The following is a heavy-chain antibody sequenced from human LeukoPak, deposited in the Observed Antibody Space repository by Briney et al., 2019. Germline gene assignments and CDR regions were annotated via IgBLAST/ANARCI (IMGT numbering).Heavy chain of an antibody. CDR1: GFTFSDSA. D-gene: IGHD2-21*02. Sequence: PGGSLRPSCAVSGFTFSDSAMTWVRQAPGKGLEWVAGISGSAARTIYSDSVKGRFTVSRDNSKNTLYLQMNSLRDEDTALYYCVKADCGGNCFYRFHLWGQGTLVTVSS. V-gene: IGHV3-23*01. J-gene: IGHJ5*02. CDR3: VKADCGGNCFYRFHL. CDR2: ISGSAART.